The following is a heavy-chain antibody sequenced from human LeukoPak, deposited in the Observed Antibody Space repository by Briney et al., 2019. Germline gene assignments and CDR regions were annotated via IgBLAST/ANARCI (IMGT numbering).Heavy chain of an antibody. V-gene: IGHV3-9*01. CDR2: ITWNSGTI. J-gene: IGHJ4*02. CDR1: GFNFDQYA. Sequence: PGGSLRLSCVASGFNFDQYAMFWVRQAPGKGLELVTGITWNSGTIAYADSVKGRFTISRDNAKSSLYLQMNSLRTEDTALYYCVRSVGSDWGHFDFRGQGTLVSVSS. CDR3: VRSVGSDWGHFDF. D-gene: IGHD7-27*01.